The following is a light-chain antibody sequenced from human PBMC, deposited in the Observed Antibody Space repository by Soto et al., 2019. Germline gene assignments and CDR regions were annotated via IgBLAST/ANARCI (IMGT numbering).Light chain of an antibody. CDR3: ISYTSSDTYV. V-gene: IGLV2-14*01. CDR1: STYVGGYKY. Sequence: QSALTQPASVSGSPGQSITISCTGTSTYVGGYKYVSWYQQHPGKAPKLMIYDVTSRPSGISNRFSGSKSGNTAFLIISGLQAEDEADYYCISYTSSDTYVFGTGTKVTVL. CDR2: DVT. J-gene: IGLJ1*01.